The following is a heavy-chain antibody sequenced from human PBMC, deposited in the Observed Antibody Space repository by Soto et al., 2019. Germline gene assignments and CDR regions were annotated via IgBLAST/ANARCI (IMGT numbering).Heavy chain of an antibody. Sequence: SVKVSCKASGGTFSSYAISWVRQAPGHGLEWMGGIIPIFGTANYAQKFQGRVTITADESTSTAYMELSSLRSEDTAVYYCARSVVVITPLPINWFDPWGQGTLVTVSS. J-gene: IGHJ5*02. D-gene: IGHD3-22*01. CDR3: ARSVVVITPLPINWFDP. CDR2: IIPIFGTA. V-gene: IGHV1-69*13. CDR1: GGTFSSYA.